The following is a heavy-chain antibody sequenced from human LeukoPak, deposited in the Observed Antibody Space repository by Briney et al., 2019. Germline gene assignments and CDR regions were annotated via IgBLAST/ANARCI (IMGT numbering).Heavy chain of an antibody. CDR3: ARDFRSGSYSGDYYFDY. V-gene: IGHV3-21*06. CDR1: GFIFSDYS. CDR2: ISSGSTYI. J-gene: IGHJ4*02. Sequence: GGSLRLSCAASGFIFSDYSMNWVRQAPGKGLEWVSYISSGSTYIYYAHSVKGRFTISRDNGETSLYLQMSSLRTEDTAVYYCARDFRSGSYSGDYYFDYWGQGTLVTVSS. D-gene: IGHD1-26*01.